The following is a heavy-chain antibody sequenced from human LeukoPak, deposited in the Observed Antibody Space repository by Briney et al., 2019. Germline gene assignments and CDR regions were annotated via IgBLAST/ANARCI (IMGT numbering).Heavy chain of an antibody. D-gene: IGHD3-16*02. V-gene: IGHV2-5*02. CDR2: IYWDNDK. CDR3: AHIMITFGGVIRNDAFDI. J-gene: IGHJ3*02. CDR1: GFSLIPTGVG. Sequence: SGPTLVQPTQTLTLTCTFFGFSLIPTGVGVGWIRQPPGKALEWLAVIYWDNDKRYRPSLKNRLTITKDTSKNQVVLTMTNMGPVDTATYYCAHIMITFGGVIRNDAFDIWGQGTMVTVSS.